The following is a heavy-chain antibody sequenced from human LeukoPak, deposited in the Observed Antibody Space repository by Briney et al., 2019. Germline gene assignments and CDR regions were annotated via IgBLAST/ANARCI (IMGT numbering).Heavy chain of an antibody. J-gene: IGHJ4*02. CDR2: ISSGGST. CDR3: ARGDDYKSTLFDY. CDR1: GASITRYF. V-gene: IGHV4-59*01. Sequence: SETLSLTCTVSGASITRYFWIWIRQPPGKELEWIGYISSGGSTNYNPSLKSRVTISIDTSKNQFSLKLTSATAADTAVYYCARGDDYKSTLFDYWGQGTLVTVSS. D-gene: IGHD5-12*01.